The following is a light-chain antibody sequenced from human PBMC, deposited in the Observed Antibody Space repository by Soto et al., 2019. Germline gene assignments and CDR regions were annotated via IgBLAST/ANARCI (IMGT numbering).Light chain of an antibody. CDR1: QSLLHSNGDHY. CDR3: MQALHTPRT. Sequence: DIVMTQSPLSLPFTPGEPASISCRSSQSLLHSNGDHYLEWYFQKPGQSPQLLIYLASIRASGVPDRFSGSGSGTDFTLKISREEAEDVGVYYCMQALHTPRTFGQGTKGDIK. J-gene: IGKJ1*01. CDR2: LAS. V-gene: IGKV2-28*01.